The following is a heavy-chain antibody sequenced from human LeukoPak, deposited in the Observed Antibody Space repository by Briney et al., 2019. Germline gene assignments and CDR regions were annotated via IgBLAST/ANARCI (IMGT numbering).Heavy chain of an antibody. J-gene: IGHJ3*02. CDR1: GFTFSSYG. V-gene: IGHV3-30*18. D-gene: IGHD6-13*01. CDR3: AKARPSLAAAGTGAFDI. CDR2: ISYDGSNK. Sequence: GGSLRLSCAASGFTFSSYGMHWVRQAPGKGLEWVAVISYDGSNKYYADSVKGRFTISRDNSKNTLYLQMNSLRAEDTAVYYCAKARPSLAAAGTGAFDIWGQGTMVTVSS.